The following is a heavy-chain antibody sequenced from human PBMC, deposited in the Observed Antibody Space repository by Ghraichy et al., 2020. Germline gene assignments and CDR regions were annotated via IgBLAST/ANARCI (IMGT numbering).Heavy chain of an antibody. CDR2: IIPIFGTA. CDR1: GGTFSSYA. Sequence: SVKLSCKASGGTFSSYAISWVRQAPGQGLEWMGGIIPIFGTANYAQKFQGRVTITADESTSTAYMELSSLRSEDTAVYYCASAVVAATLAYCGGDCPHGAFDIWGQGTMVTVSS. D-gene: IGHD2-21*02. CDR3: ASAVVAATLAYCGGDCPHGAFDI. V-gene: IGHV1-69*13. J-gene: IGHJ3*02.